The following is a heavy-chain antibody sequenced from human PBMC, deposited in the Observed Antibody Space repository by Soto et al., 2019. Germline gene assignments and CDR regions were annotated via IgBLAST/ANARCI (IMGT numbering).Heavy chain of an antibody. CDR2: ISYDGSNK. J-gene: IGHJ4*02. Sequence: GGSLRLSCAASGFTFISYGMHWVRQAPGKGLEWVAVISYDGSNKYYADSVKGRFTISRDNSKNTLYLQMNSLRAEDTAVYYCAKDPAWFGELLLSHYFAYWGQGTLVTVS. V-gene: IGHV3-30*18. CDR1: GFTFISYG. CDR3: AKDPAWFGELLLSHYFAY. D-gene: IGHD3-10*01.